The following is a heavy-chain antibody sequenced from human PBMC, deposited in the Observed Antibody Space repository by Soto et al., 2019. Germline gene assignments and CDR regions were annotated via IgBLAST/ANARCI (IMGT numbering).Heavy chain of an antibody. CDR3: ARFVALRPKYYFDS. CDR1: GGSISSGDHY. J-gene: IGHJ4*02. Sequence: SETLSLTCTVSGGSISSGDHYWNWIRQHPGKGLEWIGYIYYSGSTNYNPSPKSRVTISVDTSKNQFYLKLSSVTAADTAVYYCARFVALRPKYYFDSWGQGTLVTVSS. CDR2: IYYSGST. V-gene: IGHV4-31*03. D-gene: IGHD6-6*01.